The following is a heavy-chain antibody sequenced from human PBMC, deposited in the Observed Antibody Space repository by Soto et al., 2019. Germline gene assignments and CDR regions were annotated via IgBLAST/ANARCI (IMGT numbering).Heavy chain of an antibody. CDR2: INHSGST. J-gene: IGHJ4*02. D-gene: IGHD6-19*01. CDR1: GGSFSGYY. CDR3: ARRGLYSSGWYVRY. Sequence: SDTLSLTCAAYGGSFSGYYWSWIRLPPGKGLEWIGEINHSGSTNYNPSLKSRVTISVDTSKNQFSLKLSSVTAADTAVYYCARRGLYSSGWYVRYWGQGTLVTVSS. V-gene: IGHV4-34*01.